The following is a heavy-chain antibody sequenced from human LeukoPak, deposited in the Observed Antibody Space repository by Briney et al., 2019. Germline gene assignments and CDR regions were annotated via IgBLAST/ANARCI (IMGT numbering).Heavy chain of an antibody. CDR3: AKPEGRWLRLGRYFDL. J-gene: IGHJ2*01. CDR1: GGSFSGYY. Sequence: SETLSLTCAVCGGSFSGYYWSWIRQPPGKGLEWIGEINHSGSTNYNPSLKSRVTISVDTSKNQFSLKLSSVTAADTAVYYCAKPEGRWLRLGRYFDLWGRGTLVTVSS. V-gene: IGHV4-34*01. CDR2: INHSGST. D-gene: IGHD5-12*01.